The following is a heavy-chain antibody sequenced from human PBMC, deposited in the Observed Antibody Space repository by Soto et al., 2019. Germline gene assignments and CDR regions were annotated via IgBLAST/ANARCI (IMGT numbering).Heavy chain of an antibody. CDR1: GYTFTSYD. J-gene: IGHJ4*02. CDR3: ARGRGYYDTVDY. V-gene: IGHV1-8*01. CDR2: MNPNSGST. D-gene: IGHD3-22*01. Sequence: ASVKVSCKASGYTFTSYDINWARQATGQGLEWMGWMNPNSGSTGYAQKFQGRVIMTRSTSITTAYMELTSLTSEDTAVYYCARGRGYYDTVDYWGQGTLVTVSS.